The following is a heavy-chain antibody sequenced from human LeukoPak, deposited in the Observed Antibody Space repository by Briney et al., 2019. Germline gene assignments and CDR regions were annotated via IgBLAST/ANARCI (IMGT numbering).Heavy chain of an antibody. D-gene: IGHD4-11*01. CDR2: INHSGST. Sequence: SETLSLTCGVYGGSFSGYYWSWIRQPPGKGLEWIGEINHSGSTNYNPSLKSRVTISVDTSKNQFSLKLSSVTAADTAVYYCARGHSNYFYYYYGMDVWGQGTTVTVSS. CDR3: ARGHSNYFYYYYGMDV. J-gene: IGHJ6*02. V-gene: IGHV4-34*01. CDR1: GGSFSGYY.